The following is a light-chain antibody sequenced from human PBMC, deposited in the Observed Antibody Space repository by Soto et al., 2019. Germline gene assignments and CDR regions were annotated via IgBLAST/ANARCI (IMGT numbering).Light chain of an antibody. CDR1: SSDVGGYNY. CDR3: ISYTSSSTLLV. Sequence: QSALTQPASVSGSPGQSITISCTGTSSDVGGYNYVSWYQQHPDKAPKLMIYDVSNRPSGVSNRFSGSKSGNTASLTISGLQAEDEADYYCISYTSSSTLLVFGTGTKVTVL. V-gene: IGLV2-14*01. CDR2: DVS. J-gene: IGLJ1*01.